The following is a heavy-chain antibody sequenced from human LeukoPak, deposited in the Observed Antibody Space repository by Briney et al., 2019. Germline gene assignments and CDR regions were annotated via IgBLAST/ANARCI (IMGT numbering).Heavy chain of an antibody. CDR2: IWLDGSNK. V-gene: IGHV3-33*08. CDR3: ARESSLRNFDY. J-gene: IGHJ4*02. D-gene: IGHD3-3*01. Sequence: PGRSLRLSCSASGFTFSSYGMHWVRQARGKGLEWVAVIWLDGSNKCYAESVKGRFTISRDNSKNALYLQMNSLRAEDTAVYFCARESSLRNFDYWGQGTLVTVSS. CDR1: GFTFSSYG.